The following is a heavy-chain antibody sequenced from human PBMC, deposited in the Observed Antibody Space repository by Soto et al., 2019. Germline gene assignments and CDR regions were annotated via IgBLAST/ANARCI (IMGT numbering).Heavy chain of an antibody. Sequence: EVQLVESGGGLVKPGGSLRLCCAASGFTFSSYNINWVRKAPGKGLEWVSSIGVSHSHIYYADSVKGRFTISRDDAKNSLYLQMNSLRAEDTAVYYCATLGGYTFRTADFDYWGQGTLVTVSS. CDR1: GFTFSSYN. J-gene: IGHJ4*02. V-gene: IGHV3-21*01. CDR2: IGVSHSHI. D-gene: IGHD5-18*01. CDR3: ATLGGYTFRTADFDY.